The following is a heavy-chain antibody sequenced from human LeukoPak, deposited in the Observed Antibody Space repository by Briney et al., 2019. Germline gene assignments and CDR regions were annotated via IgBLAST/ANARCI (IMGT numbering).Heavy chain of an antibody. CDR2: INPNSGGT. CDR1: GYTFTGYY. V-gene: IGHV1-2*02. CDR3: ARDVRIGYSSGWPFDY. J-gene: IGHJ4*02. D-gene: IGHD6-19*01. Sequence: VASVKASCKASGYTFTGYYMHWVRQAPGQGLEWMGWINPNSGGTNYAQKFQGRVTMTRDTSISTAYMELSRLRSDDTAVYYCARDVRIGYSSGWPFDYWGQGTLVTVSS.